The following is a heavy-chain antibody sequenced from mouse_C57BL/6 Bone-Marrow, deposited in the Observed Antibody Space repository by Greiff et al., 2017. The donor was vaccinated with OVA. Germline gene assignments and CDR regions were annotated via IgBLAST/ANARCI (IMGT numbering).Heavy chain of an antibody. Sequence: DVKLVESGGGLVKPGGSLKLSCAASGFTFSDYGMHWVRQAPEKGLEWVAYISSGSSTIYYADTVKGRFTISRDNAKNTLFLQMTSLRSEDTAMYYCARKATVAFAYWGQGTLVTVSA. J-gene: IGHJ3*01. CDR1: GFTFSDYG. D-gene: IGHD1-1*01. CDR2: ISSGSSTI. V-gene: IGHV5-17*01. CDR3: ARKATVAFAY.